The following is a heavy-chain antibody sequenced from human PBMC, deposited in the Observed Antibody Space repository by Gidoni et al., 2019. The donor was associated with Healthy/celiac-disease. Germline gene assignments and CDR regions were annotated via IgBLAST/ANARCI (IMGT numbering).Heavy chain of an antibody. CDR2: INSEGSST. J-gene: IGHJ4*02. Sequence: EVQLVESGGGLVQPGGSLRLSCAASGFTFSSYWMHWVRQATGKGLVWVSCINSEGSSTSYADSVKGRFTIARDNAKNTLYLQMNSLRAEDTAVYYCAREDRRLLDYWGQGTLVTVSS. CDR3: AREDRRLLDY. D-gene: IGHD2-21*02. CDR1: GFTFSSYW. V-gene: IGHV3-74*01.